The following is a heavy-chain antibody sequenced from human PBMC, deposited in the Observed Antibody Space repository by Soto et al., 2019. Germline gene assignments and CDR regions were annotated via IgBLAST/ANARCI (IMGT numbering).Heavy chain of an antibody. V-gene: IGHV4-59*12. J-gene: IGHJ6*02. Sequence: SETLSLTCTVSGGSISSYYWSWIRQPPGKGLEWIGYIYYSGSTYYNPSLKSRVTISVDTSKNQFSLKLSSVTAADTAVYYCARDLYGGKGTYYYYYGMDVWGQGTTVTVSS. CDR2: IYYSGST. CDR1: GGSISSYY. CDR3: ARDLYGGKGTYYYYYGMDV. D-gene: IGHD2-15*01.